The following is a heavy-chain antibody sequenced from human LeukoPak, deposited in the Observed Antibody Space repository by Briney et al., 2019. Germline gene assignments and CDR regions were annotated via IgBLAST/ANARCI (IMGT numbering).Heavy chain of an antibody. CDR1: GYTFTSYG. CDR3: ANDLEYYDSSVYENFDY. CDR2: ISAYNGNT. J-gene: IGHJ4*02. Sequence: ASVKVSCKASGYTFTSYGISWVRQAPGQGLEWMGWISAYNGNTNYAQKLQGRVTMTTDTSTSTAYLELRSLRSDDTAFYYCANDLEYYDSSVYENFDYGGQGTLVTVFS. D-gene: IGHD3-22*01. V-gene: IGHV1-18*01.